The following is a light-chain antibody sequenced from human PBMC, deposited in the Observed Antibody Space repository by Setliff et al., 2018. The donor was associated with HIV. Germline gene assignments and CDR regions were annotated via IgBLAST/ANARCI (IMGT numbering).Light chain of an antibody. CDR2: RND. Sequence: QSVLTQPPSASGTPGQRVTISCSGGNSNIGSNYVYWYQQLPGTAPKLLIYRNDQRPSGVPDRFSGSKSGTSASLAISGLRSEDEAVYYCAAWDDSLSGYVFGTGTKVTVL. CDR1: NSNIGSNY. CDR3: AAWDDSLSGYV. J-gene: IGLJ1*01. V-gene: IGLV1-47*01.